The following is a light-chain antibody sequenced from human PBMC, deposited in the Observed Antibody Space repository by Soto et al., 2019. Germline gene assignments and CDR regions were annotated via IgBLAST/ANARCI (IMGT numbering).Light chain of an antibody. CDR2: AAS. V-gene: IGKV1-39*01. CDR1: QNIATY. Sequence: DVQMTQSPSSLSASVGDRVTITCRTSQNIATYLSWYQHKPGRAPNLLIYAASSLQSGVPSRFSGSGSGTDFTLTISSLQPEDFATYYCQQSYSMPYTFGQGTRLEIK. J-gene: IGKJ2*01. CDR3: QQSYSMPYT.